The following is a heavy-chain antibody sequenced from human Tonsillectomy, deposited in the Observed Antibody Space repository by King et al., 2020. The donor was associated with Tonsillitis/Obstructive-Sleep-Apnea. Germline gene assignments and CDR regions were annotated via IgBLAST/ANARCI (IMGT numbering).Heavy chain of an antibody. CDR2: INHSGST. CDR3: ARDYYDSSGPGYYFDY. Sequence: VQLQKWGAGLLKPSEPLSLTCAVYGGSFSGYYWSWIRQPPGKGLEWIGEINHSGSTNYNPSLKSRVTISVDTSKNQFSLKLSSVTAADTAVYYCARDYYDSSGPGYYFDYWGQGTLVTVSS. V-gene: IGHV4-34*01. J-gene: IGHJ4*02. D-gene: IGHD3-22*01. CDR1: GGSFSGYY.